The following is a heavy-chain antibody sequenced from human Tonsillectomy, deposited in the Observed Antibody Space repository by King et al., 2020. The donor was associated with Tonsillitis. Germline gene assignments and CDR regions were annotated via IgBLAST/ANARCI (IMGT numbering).Heavy chain of an antibody. CDR3: ARAGLLVLLHRVSYFDY. D-gene: IGHD3-10*01. CDR1: GGSFSGYY. CDR2: INHSGNT. J-gene: IGHJ4*02. V-gene: IGHV4-34*01. Sequence: VQLQQWGAGLLKPSETLSLTCAVYGGSFSGYYWSWIRQPPGKGLEWIGEINHSGNTNYNPSLKSRVTISVDTSKNQFSLKLSSVTAADTAVYYCARAGLLVLLHRVSYFDYWGQGTLVTVSS.